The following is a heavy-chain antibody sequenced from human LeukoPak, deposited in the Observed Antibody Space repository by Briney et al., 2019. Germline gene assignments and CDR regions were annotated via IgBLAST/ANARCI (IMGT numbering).Heavy chain of an antibody. CDR2: INSDGSEG. D-gene: IGHD6-6*01. CDR1: GFTFSGFW. Sequence: GGSLRLSCAVSGFTFSGFWMSWSRQAPGKGLEWVASINSDGSEGYYADVVKGRFTSSRDNARNSLYLQINSLRAEDTAVYYCARSSYSSSSSVWGQGTMVTVSS. V-gene: IGHV3-7*03. J-gene: IGHJ3*01. CDR3: ARSSYSSSSSV.